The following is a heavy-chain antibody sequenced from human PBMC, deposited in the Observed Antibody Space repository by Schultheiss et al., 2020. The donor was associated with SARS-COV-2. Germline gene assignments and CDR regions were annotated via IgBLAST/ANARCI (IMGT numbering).Heavy chain of an antibody. D-gene: IGHD3-3*01. Sequence: SQTLSLTCTVSGGSISSYYWSWIRQPPGKGLEWIGYIYYSGSTNYNPSLKSRVTISVDTSKNQFSLKLSSVTAEDTAVYYCARLESHYFDYWGQGTLVTVSS. CDR3: ARLESHYFDY. V-gene: IGHV4-59*08. CDR2: IYYSGST. J-gene: IGHJ4*02. CDR1: GGSISSYY.